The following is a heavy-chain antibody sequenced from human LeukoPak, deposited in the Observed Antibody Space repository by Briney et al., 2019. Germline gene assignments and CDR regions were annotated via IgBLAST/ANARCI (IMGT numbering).Heavy chain of an antibody. CDR1: GYTFTRYY. D-gene: IGHD2-21*02. Sequence: ASVKVSCKASGYTFTRYYMHWVRQAPGQGLEWMGRINPNSGGKNYAQKFQGRVTMTRDTSISTAYMELSRLRSDDTAVYYCARDGVCGGDCYLPYYMDVWGKGTTVTVSS. V-gene: IGHV1-2*06. CDR3: ARDGVCGGDCYLPYYMDV. CDR2: INPNSGGK. J-gene: IGHJ6*03.